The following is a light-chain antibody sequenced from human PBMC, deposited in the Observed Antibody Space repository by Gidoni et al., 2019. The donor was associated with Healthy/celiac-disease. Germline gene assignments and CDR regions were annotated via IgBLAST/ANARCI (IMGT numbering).Light chain of an antibody. J-gene: IGKJ2*01. Sequence: EIVLTQSQATLSVSQGERATLSCRASQSVSSNLAWYQQKPGKAPRLLIYAASTRATGIQARFSGSGSGTEFTLTISSLQSEDVAVYYCQQYNNGPQTFXQXTKLEIK. V-gene: IGKV3-15*01. CDR3: QQYNNGPQT. CDR1: QSVSSN. CDR2: AAS.